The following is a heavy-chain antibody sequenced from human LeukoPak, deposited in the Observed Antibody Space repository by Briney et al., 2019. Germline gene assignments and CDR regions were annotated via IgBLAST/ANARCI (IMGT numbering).Heavy chain of an antibody. D-gene: IGHD3-10*01. J-gene: IGHJ5*02. CDR1: GGSISSSNW. V-gene: IGHV4-4*02. CDR2: IYHSGST. CDR3: ASGITMVRRVIIT. Sequence: SGTLLLTGVVSGGSISSSNWWSWVHQPPGKGLEWNREIYHSGSTNYNPSLKSRVTIPVAQHNNQSSLKQTSGTAADPAVLYCASGITMVRRVIITWGQGTLVIVS.